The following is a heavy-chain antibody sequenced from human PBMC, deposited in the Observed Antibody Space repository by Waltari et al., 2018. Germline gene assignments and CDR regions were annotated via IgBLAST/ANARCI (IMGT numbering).Heavy chain of an antibody. CDR3: ARVHYDFWSGYYI. V-gene: IGHV1-8*02. CDR1: GYPFCHYD. CDR2: INPKSGNT. D-gene: IGHD3-3*01. J-gene: IGHJ4*02. Sequence: QMQLVQSGAEVTKPGASVKVSCKASGYPFCHYDINWVRQGTGHGLEWMGWINPKSGNTVSAQNFQDRVTITRDHSTSTVYMELSSLRSDDAAVYYCARVHYDFWSGYYIWGQGTLVTVPS.